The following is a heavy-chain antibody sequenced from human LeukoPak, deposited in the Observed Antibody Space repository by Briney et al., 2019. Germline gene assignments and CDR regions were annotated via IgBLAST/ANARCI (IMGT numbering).Heavy chain of an antibody. CDR1: GFTFSSYA. D-gene: IGHD5-24*01. V-gene: IGHV3-53*01. J-gene: IGHJ4*02. Sequence: HPGGSLRLSCAASGFTFSSYAMHWVRQAPGKGLEWVSVIYGGGNIYYADSVKGRFTISRDNSKNTLYLQMNSLRAEDTAVYYCARGAGYNYPYYFDYWGQGTLVTVSS. CDR2: IYGGGNI. CDR3: ARGAGYNYPYYFDY.